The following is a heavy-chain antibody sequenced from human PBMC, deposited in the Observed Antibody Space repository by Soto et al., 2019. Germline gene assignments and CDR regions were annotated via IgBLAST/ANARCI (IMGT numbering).Heavy chain of an antibody. V-gene: IGHV3-23*01. CDR3: AKSPRIYYYDSSDVYYFDY. CDR1: GFAFSSYA. J-gene: IGHJ4*02. CDR2: ISGSGGST. D-gene: IGHD3-22*01. Sequence: GGSLRLSCAASGFAFSSYAMTWVRQAPGKGLEWVSAISGSGGSTYYADSVQGRFTISRDNSKSTLYLQMNSLRAEDTAVYYCAKSPRIYYYDSSDVYYFDYWGQGTLVNVSS.